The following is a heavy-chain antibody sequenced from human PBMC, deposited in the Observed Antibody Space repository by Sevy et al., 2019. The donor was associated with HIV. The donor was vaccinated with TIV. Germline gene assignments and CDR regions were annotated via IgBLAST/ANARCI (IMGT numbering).Heavy chain of an antibody. CDR3: ARASAPTVGAYFDS. Sequence: ASVKVSCKTSGYTFTAYFLHWVRLAPGQGLEWLGRISPKTGATNFAQKFQGRATMTTSSSTAYMEVTGLKSDDTALYYCARASAPTVGAYFDSWGQRTLVTVSS. CDR1: GYTFTAYF. V-gene: IGHV1-2*06. D-gene: IGHD3-10*01. J-gene: IGHJ4*02. CDR2: ISPKTGAT.